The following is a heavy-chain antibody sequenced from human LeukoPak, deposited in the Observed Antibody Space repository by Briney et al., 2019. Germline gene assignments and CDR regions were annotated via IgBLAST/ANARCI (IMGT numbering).Heavy chain of an antibody. CDR2: IWYDGSNK. CDR1: GFTFSSYG. CDR3: AKAHYYGSGNYAFDI. Sequence: PGRSLRLSCAASGFTFSSYGMHWVRQAPGKGLEWVAVIWYDGSNKYYADSVKGRFTISRDNSKNTLYLQMNSLRAEDTAVYYCAKAHYYGSGNYAFDIWGQGTMVTVYS. D-gene: IGHD3-10*01. V-gene: IGHV3-33*06. J-gene: IGHJ3*02.